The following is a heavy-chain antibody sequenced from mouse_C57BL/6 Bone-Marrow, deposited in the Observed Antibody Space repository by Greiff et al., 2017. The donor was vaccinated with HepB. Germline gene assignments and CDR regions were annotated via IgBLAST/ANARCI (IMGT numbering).Heavy chain of an antibody. CDR1: GYTFTSYG. Sequence: VKVVESGAELARPGASVKLSCKASGYTFTSYGISWVKQRTGQGLEWIGEIYPRSGNTYYNEKFKGKATLTADKSSSTAYMELRSLTSEDSAVYFCARFGGYDEDDYAMDYWGQGTSVTVSS. J-gene: IGHJ4*01. V-gene: IGHV1-81*01. CDR2: IYPRSGNT. D-gene: IGHD2-2*01. CDR3: ARFGGYDEDDYAMDY.